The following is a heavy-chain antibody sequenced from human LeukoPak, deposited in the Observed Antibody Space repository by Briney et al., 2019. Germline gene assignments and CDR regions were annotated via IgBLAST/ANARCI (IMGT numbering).Heavy chain of an antibody. D-gene: IGHD6-19*01. V-gene: IGHV5-51*01. CDR2: IYPGDSDT. Sequence: GGSLQISCKGSGSSFTSYWIGWVRQVTGKGLEWMGIIYPGDSDTTYSPSFQGQVTISADKSISTASLQWSSLKASDTAVYYCARGEWLVPSGYWGQGTLVTASS. J-gene: IGHJ4*02. CDR1: GSSFTSYW. CDR3: ARGEWLVPSGY.